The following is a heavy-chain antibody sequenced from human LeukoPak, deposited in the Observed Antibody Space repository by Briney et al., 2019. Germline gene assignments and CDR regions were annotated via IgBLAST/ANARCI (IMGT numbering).Heavy chain of an antibody. CDR3: ARGPTRGGLWFGELFDDY. D-gene: IGHD3-10*01. Sequence: ASVEVSCKASGYTFTSYGISWVRQAPGQGLEWMGWISAYNGNTNYAQKLQGRVTMTTDTSTSTAYMELRSLRSDDTAVYYCARGPTRGGLWFGELFDDYWGQGTLVTVSS. CDR1: GYTFTSYG. CDR2: ISAYNGNT. V-gene: IGHV1-18*01. J-gene: IGHJ4*02.